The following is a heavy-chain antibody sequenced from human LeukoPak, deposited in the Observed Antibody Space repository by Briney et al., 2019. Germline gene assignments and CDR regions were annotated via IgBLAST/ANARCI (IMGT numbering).Heavy chain of an antibody. Sequence: GGSLRLSCAASGFTFSTYDIHWVRQPAGSGLEWVSSIGTAGDTYYVDSVKGRFTISRENAKNSLYLQMNSLRAGDTAVYYCVRGIVRRGYFDYWGQGALVTVSS. CDR3: VRGIVRRGYFDY. D-gene: IGHD3-10*01. V-gene: IGHV3-13*01. J-gene: IGHJ4*02. CDR2: IGTAGDT. CDR1: GFTFSTYD.